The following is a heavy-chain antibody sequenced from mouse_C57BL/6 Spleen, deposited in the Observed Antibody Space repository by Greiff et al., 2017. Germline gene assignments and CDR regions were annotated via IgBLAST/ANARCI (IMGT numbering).Heavy chain of an antibody. D-gene: IGHD3-2*02. CDR1: GYTFTDYY. J-gene: IGHJ2*01. CDR2: INPNNGGT. CDR3: AGAAQAPYYFDY. V-gene: IGHV1-26*01. Sequence: EVQLQQSGPELVKPGASVKISCKASGYTFTDYYMNWVKQSHGKSLEWIGDINPNNGGTSYNQKFKGKATLTVDKSSSTAYMELRSLTSEDSAVYYCAGAAQAPYYFDYWGQGTTLTVSS.